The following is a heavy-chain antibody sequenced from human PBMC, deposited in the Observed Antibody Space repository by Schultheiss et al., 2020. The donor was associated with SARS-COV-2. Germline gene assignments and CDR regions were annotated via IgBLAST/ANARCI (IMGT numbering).Heavy chain of an antibody. CDR1: GFTFSNYG. D-gene: IGHD3-22*01. Sequence: SCAASGFTFSNYGMHWVRQAPGKGLEWVAIMWYDGSKKYYADSEKGRFIISRDNSKNTLYLQMSSLRAEDTAVYYCARETFYYDSSGPRSFDYWGQGTLVTVSS. V-gene: IGHV3-33*01. J-gene: IGHJ4*02. CDR3: ARETFYYDSSGPRSFDY. CDR2: MWYDGSKK.